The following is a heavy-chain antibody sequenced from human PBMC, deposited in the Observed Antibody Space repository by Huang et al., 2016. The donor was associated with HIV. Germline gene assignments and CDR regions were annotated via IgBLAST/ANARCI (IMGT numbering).Heavy chain of an antibody. V-gene: IGHV3-7*01. CDR3: ARGGTYSGWWQDY. CDR2: IKQDGSEK. D-gene: IGHD6-19*01. J-gene: IGHJ4*02. Sequence: EVQLVESGGGLVQPGGSLRLSCVASGFTFSSYWMRWVRRGQGKGLGLVANIKQDGSEKYSVASVKGRFTIARDNAKNSLYLQMNSLGAEDTAVYYCARGGTYSGWWQDYWGQGTLVTVSS. CDR1: GFTFSSYW.